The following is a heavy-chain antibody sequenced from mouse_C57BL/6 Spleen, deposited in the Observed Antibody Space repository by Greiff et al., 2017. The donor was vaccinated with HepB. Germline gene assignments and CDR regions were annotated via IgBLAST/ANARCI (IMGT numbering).Heavy chain of an antibody. V-gene: IGHV1-76*01. CDR2: IYPGSGNT. CDR3: ARSKIDGSGFAY. D-gene: IGHD1-1*01. Sequence: QVQLQQSGAELVRPGASVKLSCKASGYTFTDYYINWVKQRPGQGLEWIARIYPGSGNTYYNEKFKGKATLTAEKSSSTAYMQLSSLTSEDSAVYFCARSKIDGSGFAYWGQGTLVTVSA. J-gene: IGHJ3*01. CDR1: GYTFTDYY.